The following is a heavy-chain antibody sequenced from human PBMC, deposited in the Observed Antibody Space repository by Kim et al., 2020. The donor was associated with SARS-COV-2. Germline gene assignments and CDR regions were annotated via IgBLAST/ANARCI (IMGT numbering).Heavy chain of an antibody. J-gene: IGHJ6*02. D-gene: IGHD3-10*01. CDR1: GASISSNDYY. CDR3: ARHRGTSGNYCYYGMDV. CDR2: SCLSGGI. V-gene: IGHV4-39*01. Sequence: SETLSLTCTVSGASISSNDYYWGWIRQAPGKGLEWIGSSCLSGGICYNSSLKSRVTISVDTSMNQFSLKLSSVTAADTALYYCARHRGTSGNYCYYGMDVWRQGTTVIVS.